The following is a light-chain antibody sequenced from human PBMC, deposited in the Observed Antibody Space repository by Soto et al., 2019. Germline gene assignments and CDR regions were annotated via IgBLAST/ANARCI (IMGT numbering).Light chain of an antibody. J-gene: IGLJ1*01. CDR3: SSYTSSNTYV. Sequence: QSALTQPASVSGSPGQSITISCTGTSSDVGGYNYVSWYQQRPGKAPKLIIYEVSNRPSGVSNRFSGSKSDNTASLTISGLQAEDEADYYCSSYTSSNTYVFGTGTKVTVL. V-gene: IGLV2-14*01. CDR1: SSDVGGYNY. CDR2: EVS.